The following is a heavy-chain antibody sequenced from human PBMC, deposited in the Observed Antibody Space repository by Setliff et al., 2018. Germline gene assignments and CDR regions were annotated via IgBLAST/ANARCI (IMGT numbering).Heavy chain of an antibody. D-gene: IGHD3-3*01. CDR3: ARENMAKNFWGEHSDY. V-gene: IGHV1-46*01. CDR2: INPSDGST. CDR1: GYAFTTYY. Sequence: ASVKVSCKASGYAFTTYYMHWVRQAPGQGLEWIGVINPSDGSTTYAQKLQGRVTMTRDTSTNTVYMQLSSLRSEDTAVYYCARENMAKNFWGEHSDYWGQGTLVTVSS. J-gene: IGHJ4*02.